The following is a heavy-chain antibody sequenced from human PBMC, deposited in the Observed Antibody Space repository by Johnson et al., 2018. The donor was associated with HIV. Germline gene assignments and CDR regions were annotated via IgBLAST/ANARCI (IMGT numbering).Heavy chain of an antibody. CDR1: GFTFSRYG. D-gene: IGHD3-10*01. J-gene: IGHJ3*02. V-gene: IGHV3-30*18. CDR2: ISYDGSNK. Sequence: QVQLVESGGGVVQPGRSLRLSCAASGFTFSRYGMHWVRQVQGKGLEWVAVISYDGSNKYCADSVKGRFTNSRDNSKNTLYLQMNSLRAEDTALYYCAKSTQASIVRESGPYGAFDIWGQGTMVTVSS. CDR3: AKSTQASIVRESGPYGAFDI.